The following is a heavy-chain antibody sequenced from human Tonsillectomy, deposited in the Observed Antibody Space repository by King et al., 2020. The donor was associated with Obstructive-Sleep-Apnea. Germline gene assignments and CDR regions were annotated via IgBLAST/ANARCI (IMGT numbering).Heavy chain of an antibody. J-gene: IGHJ4*02. Sequence: QLVQSGAEVKKPGASVKVSCKASGYTFTSYGISWVRQAPGQGLAWMGWISAYNGNTNYAQKLQGRVTMTTDTSTSTAYMELRSLRSDDTAVYFCARDYDDSSGYYPQPSDYWGQGTLVTVSS. V-gene: IGHV1-18*04. D-gene: IGHD3-22*01. CDR2: ISAYNGNT. CDR1: GYTFTSYG. CDR3: ARDYDDSSGYYPQPSDY.